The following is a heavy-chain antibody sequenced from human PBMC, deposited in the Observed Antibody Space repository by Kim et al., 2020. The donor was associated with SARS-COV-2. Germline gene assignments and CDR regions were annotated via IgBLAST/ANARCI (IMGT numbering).Heavy chain of an antibody. Sequence: ADSVKGRFTISRDNAKNSLYLQMNRLRAEDTALYYCAKDTAMVRGGAFDIWGQGTMVTVSS. V-gene: IGHV3-9*01. D-gene: IGHD5-18*01. J-gene: IGHJ3*02. CDR3: AKDTAMVRGGAFDI.